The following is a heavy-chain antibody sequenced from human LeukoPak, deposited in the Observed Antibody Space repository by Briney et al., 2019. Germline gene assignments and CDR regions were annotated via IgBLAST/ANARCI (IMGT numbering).Heavy chain of an antibody. CDR2: INTNTGNP. J-gene: IGHJ4*02. Sequence: ASVKVSCKASGYTFTSYAMNWVRQAPGQGLEWMGWINTNTGNPTYAQGFTGRVVFSLDTSVSTAYLQISSLKAEDTAVYYCARDYWNGQTGTTGNFDYWGQGTLVTVSS. CDR1: GYTFTSYA. V-gene: IGHV7-4-1*02. D-gene: IGHD1-7*01. CDR3: ARDYWNGQTGTTGNFDY.